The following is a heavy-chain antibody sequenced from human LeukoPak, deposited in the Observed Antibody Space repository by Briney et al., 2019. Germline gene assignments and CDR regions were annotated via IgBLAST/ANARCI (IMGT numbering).Heavy chain of an antibody. Sequence: GGSLRLSCSASGFTFSNFVMHWVRQAPGKGLEWVSSISSSSSYIYYADSVKGRFTISRDNAKNSLYLQMNSLRAEDTAVYYCARGIADYFDYWGQGTLVTVSS. D-gene: IGHD6-13*01. CDR1: GFTFSNFV. CDR3: ARGIADYFDY. J-gene: IGHJ4*02. V-gene: IGHV3-21*01. CDR2: ISSSSSYI.